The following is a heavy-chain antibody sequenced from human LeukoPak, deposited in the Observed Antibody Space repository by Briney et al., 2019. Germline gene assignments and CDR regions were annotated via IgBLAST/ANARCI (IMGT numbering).Heavy chain of an antibody. CDR1: GFTFRNLW. CDR2: TNQDGSNN. D-gene: IGHD2/OR15-2a*01. Sequence: GESLRLSCAASGFTFRNLWMSWVRQAPGKGLEWVAHTNQDGSNNYYVDPVRGRFTISRDNAKNSLYLQMNSLRAEDTAVYYCAKYLTRAFDYWGQGTLVTVSS. J-gene: IGHJ4*02. CDR3: AKYLTRAFDY. V-gene: IGHV3-7*01.